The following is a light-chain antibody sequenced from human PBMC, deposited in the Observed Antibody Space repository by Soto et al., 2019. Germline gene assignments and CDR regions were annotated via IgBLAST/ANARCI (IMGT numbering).Light chain of an antibody. J-gene: IGKJ1*01. V-gene: IGKV1-5*03. CDR2: KAS. Sequence: DIQMTQSPSTLSASVGDRVTITCRASQSISSRLAWYQQKPGKAPKLLIYKASSLESGVPSRFSGSGSGTEFTLTISSLQPDDFATYYCQHHPTFGPGTKV. CDR3: QHHPT. CDR1: QSISSR.